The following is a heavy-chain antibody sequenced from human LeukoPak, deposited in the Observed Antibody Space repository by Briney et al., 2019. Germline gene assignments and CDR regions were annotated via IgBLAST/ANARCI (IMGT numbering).Heavy chain of an antibody. V-gene: IGHV4-34*01. CDR3: ARGTPPPYYFDY. D-gene: IGHD4-23*01. CDR1: GGSFSGYY. CDR2: INHSGST. J-gene: IGHJ4*02. Sequence: SETLSLTCAVYGGSFSGYYWSWIRQPPGKGLEWIGEINHSGSTNYNPSLKSRVTISVDTSKSQFSLKLSSVTAADTAVYYCARGTPPPYYFDYWGQGTLVTVSS.